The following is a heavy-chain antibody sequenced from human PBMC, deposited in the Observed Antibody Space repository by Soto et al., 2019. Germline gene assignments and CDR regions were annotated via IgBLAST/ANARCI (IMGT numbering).Heavy chain of an antibody. CDR2: INPNSGGT. CDR1: GYTFTGYY. Sequence: ASVKVSCKASGYTFTGYYMHWVRQAPGQGLEWMGWINPNSGGTNYAQKFQGWVTMTRETSISTAYMELSRLRSDDTAVYYCARARVFSWTPGFDYGMDVWGQGTTVTVSS. CDR3: ARARVFSWTPGFDYGMDV. V-gene: IGHV1-2*04. J-gene: IGHJ6*02. D-gene: IGHD3-10*01.